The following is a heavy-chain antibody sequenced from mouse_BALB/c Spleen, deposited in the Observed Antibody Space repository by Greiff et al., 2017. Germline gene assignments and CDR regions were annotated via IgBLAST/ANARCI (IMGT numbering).Heavy chain of an antibody. V-gene: IGHV5-6-5*01. CDR1: GFTFSSYA. J-gene: IGHJ3*01. Sequence: EVQVVESGGGLVKPGGSLKLSCAASGFTFSSYAMSWVRQTPEKRLEWVASISSGGSTYYPDSVKGRFTISRDNARNILYLQMSSLRSEDTAMYYCARGDYYWGQGTLVTVSA. CDR2: ISSGGST. CDR3: ARGDYY. D-gene: IGHD2-4*01.